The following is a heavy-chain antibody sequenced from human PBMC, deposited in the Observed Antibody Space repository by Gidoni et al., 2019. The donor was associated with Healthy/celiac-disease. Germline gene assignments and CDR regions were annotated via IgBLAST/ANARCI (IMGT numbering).Heavy chain of an antibody. Sequence: EVQLVESGGGLVLPGRSLRLSCAASGLTFEDYAMPWVRPAPGKGLEWVSGISWNIGSIGYADSVKGRFTISRDNAKNSLYLQMNSLRAEDTALYYCAKDMYSSSRSFAFDIWGQGTMVTVSS. V-gene: IGHV3-9*01. CDR2: ISWNIGSI. J-gene: IGHJ3*02. D-gene: IGHD6-13*01. CDR1: GLTFEDYA. CDR3: AKDMYSSSRSFAFDI.